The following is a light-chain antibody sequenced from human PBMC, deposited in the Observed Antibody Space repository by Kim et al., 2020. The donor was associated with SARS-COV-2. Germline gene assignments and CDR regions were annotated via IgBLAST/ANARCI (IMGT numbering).Light chain of an antibody. J-gene: IGKJ2*01. Sequence: RATISGKSSQSVLYSPNNKNCLAWYQQKPGQPPKLLIYWASTRESGVPDRFSGSGSGTDFTLTISSLQAEDVAVYYCQHYYSPPYTFGQGTKLEI. CDR3: QHYYSPPYT. CDR1: QSVLYSPNNKNC. V-gene: IGKV4-1*01. CDR2: WAS.